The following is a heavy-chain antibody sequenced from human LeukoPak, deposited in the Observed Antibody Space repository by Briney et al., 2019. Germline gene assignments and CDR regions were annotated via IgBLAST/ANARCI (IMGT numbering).Heavy chain of an antibody. V-gene: IGHV3-43D*03. CDR1: GFTFDDYA. CDR3: AKAGETISSPSYFDY. J-gene: IGHJ4*02. D-gene: IGHD7-27*01. CDR2: ISWDGGST. Sequence: GGSLRLSCAASGFTFDDYAMHWVRQAPGKGLEWVSLISWDGGSTYYADSVKGRFTISRDNSKNSLYLQMNSLRAEDTALYYCAKAGETISSPSYFDYWGQGTLVTVSS.